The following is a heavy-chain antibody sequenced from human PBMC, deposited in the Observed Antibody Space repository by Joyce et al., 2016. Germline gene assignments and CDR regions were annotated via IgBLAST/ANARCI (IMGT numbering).Heavy chain of an antibody. J-gene: IGHJ6*03. CDR2: ISSSSSYI. CDR1: GFTFSNYS. D-gene: IGHD3-22*01. V-gene: IGHV3-21*01. Sequence: EVQLVESGGGLVKPGGSLRLSCAASGFTFSNYSMNWVRQAQGEGLGWVSSISSSSSYIYDADSVKGRFTISRDNAKNSLSLQMNSLRAEDTAVYYCARRQIGVENIYYYYYMDVWGKGTTVTVSS. CDR3: ARRQIGVENIYYYYYMDV.